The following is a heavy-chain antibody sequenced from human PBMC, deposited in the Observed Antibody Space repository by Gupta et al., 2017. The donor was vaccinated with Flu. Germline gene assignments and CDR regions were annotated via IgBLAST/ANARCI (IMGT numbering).Heavy chain of an antibody. CDR1: GFNFDDYD. D-gene: IGHD3-22*01. CDR3: VRARYFDTSGYSIDAFDL. Sequence: EVQLLESGGGLVKPGRSLRLSCAASGFNFDDYDMHWVRQVPGKGLECVAGVSWNMASVGYADSVKGRFIISKDNSKSSLFLQMDSLRVEDTALYFCVRARYFDTSGYSIDAFDLWGQGTMVTVSS. CDR2: VSWNMASV. J-gene: IGHJ3*01. V-gene: IGHV3-9*01.